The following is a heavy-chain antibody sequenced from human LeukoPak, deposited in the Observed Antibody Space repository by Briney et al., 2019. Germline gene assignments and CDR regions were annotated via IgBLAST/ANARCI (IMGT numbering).Heavy chain of an antibody. CDR2: IKSKTDGGTT. D-gene: IGHD2-15*01. Sequence: WIRQPPGKGLEWVGRIKSKTDGGTTDYAAPVKGRFTISRDDSKNTLYLQMNSLKTEDTAVYYCTTDVGSSGMDVWGKGTTVTVSS. CDR3: TTDVGSSGMDV. V-gene: IGHV3-15*01. J-gene: IGHJ6*04.